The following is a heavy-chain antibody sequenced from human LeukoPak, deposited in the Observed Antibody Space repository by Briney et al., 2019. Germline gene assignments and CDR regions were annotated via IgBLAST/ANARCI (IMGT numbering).Heavy chain of an antibody. CDR2: IRYDGSNK. J-gene: IGHJ4*02. V-gene: IGHV3-30*02. D-gene: IGHD6-19*01. CDR1: GFTFSSYG. Sequence: GGSLRLSCAASGFTFSSYGMHWVRQAPGKGLEWVAFIRYDGSNKYYTDSVKGRFTISRDNSKNTLYLQMNSLRAEDTAVYYCARGVRIAVAGNIDYWGQGTLVTVSS. CDR3: ARGVRIAVAGNIDY.